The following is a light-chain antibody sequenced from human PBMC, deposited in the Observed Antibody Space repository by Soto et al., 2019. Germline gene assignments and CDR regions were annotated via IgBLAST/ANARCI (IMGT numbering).Light chain of an antibody. CDR2: GAS. CDR1: QSVSSN. Sequence: EIVMTQSPATLSVSPGERATLSCRASQSVSSNLAWYQQKPGQAPRLLIYGASTRATGIPARFSGSGSGTEFTLTISSLQSDDFALYYCQQYNNWPQWTFGQRTKVEIK. J-gene: IGKJ1*01. CDR3: QQYNNWPQWT. V-gene: IGKV3-15*01.